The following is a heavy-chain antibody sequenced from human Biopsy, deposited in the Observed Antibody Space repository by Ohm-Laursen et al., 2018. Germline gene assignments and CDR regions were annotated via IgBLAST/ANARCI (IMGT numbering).Heavy chain of an antibody. CDR3: ARGRGGLAPLDD. CDR2: SNSGGST. V-gene: IGHV3-66*01. J-gene: IGHJ4*02. Sequence: SLRLSCAASGFSISINYMSWVRQAPGEGLEWISVSNSGGSTYYADSVKDRFTISRDNSNNAVFLQMNSLRAEDTAVYYCARGRGGLAPLDDWGPGTLVTVSS. CDR1: GFSISINY.